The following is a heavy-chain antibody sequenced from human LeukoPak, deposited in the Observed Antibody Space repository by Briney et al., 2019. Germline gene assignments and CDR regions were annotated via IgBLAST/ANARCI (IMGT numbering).Heavy chain of an antibody. J-gene: IGHJ4*02. CDR3: AGGVGYSYGSDNYFDY. D-gene: IGHD5-18*01. CDR2: ISTSSSYI. Sequence: KPGGSLRLSCAASGFTFSSYSMNWVRQAPGKGLEWVSCISTSSSYIYYADSVKGRFTISRDNAKNSLYLQMNSLRAEDTAVYYCAGGVGYSYGSDNYFDYWGQGTLVTVSS. CDR1: GFTFSSYS. V-gene: IGHV3-21*01.